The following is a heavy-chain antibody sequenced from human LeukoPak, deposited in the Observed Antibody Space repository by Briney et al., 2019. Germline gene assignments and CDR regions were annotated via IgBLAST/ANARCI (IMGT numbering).Heavy chain of an antibody. Sequence: ASVKVSCKASGYTFTSYYIDWVRQAPGQGLEWMGKIHPNGGSTNYAQRFQGRVTMTRDTSTSTVYMELSSLTSEDTAVYCCTTLKGSFDNWGQGTLVTVSS. J-gene: IGHJ4*02. CDR1: GYTFTSYY. CDR2: IHPNGGST. CDR3: TTLKGSFDN. V-gene: IGHV1-46*01. D-gene: IGHD3-10*01.